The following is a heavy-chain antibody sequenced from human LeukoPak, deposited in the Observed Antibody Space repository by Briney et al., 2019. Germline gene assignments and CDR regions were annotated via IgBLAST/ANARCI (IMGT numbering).Heavy chain of an antibody. CDR1: GFTFSSYA. J-gene: IGHJ4*02. CDR3: ARDPHSLWFGELRLGYFDY. Sequence: GGSLRLSCAASGFTFSSYAMHWVRQAPGKGLEWVAVISYDGSNKYYADSVKGRFTISRDNSKNTLYLQMNSLRAEDTAVYYCARDPHSLWFGELRLGYFDYWGQGTLVTVSS. CDR2: ISYDGSNK. D-gene: IGHD3-10*01. V-gene: IGHV3-30-3*01.